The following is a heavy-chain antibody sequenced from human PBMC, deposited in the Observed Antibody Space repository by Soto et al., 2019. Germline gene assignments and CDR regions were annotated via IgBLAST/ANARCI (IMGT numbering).Heavy chain of an antibody. Sequence: GGSLRLSCAASGFTFSNYAMSWVRQAPGKGLEWVSAISGSGGSTYYADSVKGRFTISRDNAKNSLYLQMNSLRAEDTAVYYCARELDGIDVWGQGTTVTVSS. CDR3: ARELDGIDV. V-gene: IGHV3-23*01. CDR1: GFTFSNYA. CDR2: ISGSGGST. J-gene: IGHJ6*02.